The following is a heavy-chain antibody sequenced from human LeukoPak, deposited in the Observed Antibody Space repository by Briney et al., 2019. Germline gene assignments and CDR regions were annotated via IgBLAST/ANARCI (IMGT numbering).Heavy chain of an antibody. CDR3: ARAGDSSGTYYFDY. D-gene: IGHD6-19*01. J-gene: IGHJ4*02. V-gene: IGHV4-61*01. Sequence: PSETLSLTCTVSGGSVSSGSYYWSWIRQPPGKGLEWIGYIYYSGSTNYNPSLKSRVTISVDTSKNQFSLKLCSVTAADTAVYYCARAGDSSGTYYFDYWGQGTLVTVSS. CDR2: IYYSGST. CDR1: GGSVSSGSYY.